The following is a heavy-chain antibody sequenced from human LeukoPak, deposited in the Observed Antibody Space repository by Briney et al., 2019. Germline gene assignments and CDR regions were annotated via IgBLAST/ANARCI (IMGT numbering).Heavy chain of an antibody. CDR3: ARVTGYMIEDYFDY. Sequence: SETLSLTCTVSAGTISSYYWSWIRQPPGKGLEWIGYIYYSGSTNYNPSLKSRVTISVDTSKNQFSLRLSSVTAADTAVYYCARVTGYMIEDYFDYWGQGTLVTVSS. V-gene: IGHV4-59*01. D-gene: IGHD3-22*01. J-gene: IGHJ4*02. CDR1: AGTISSYY. CDR2: IYYSGST.